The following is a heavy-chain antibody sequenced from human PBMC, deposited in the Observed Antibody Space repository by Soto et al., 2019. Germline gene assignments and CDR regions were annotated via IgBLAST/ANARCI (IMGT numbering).Heavy chain of an antibody. CDR2: IIPIFGTA. Sequence: SVKVSCKASGGTFSSYAISWVRQAPGQGLEWMGGIIPIFGTANYAQKFQGRVTITADKSTSTAYMELSSLRSEDTAVYYCARGYYCGSSGYSDALDIWGQGRMVTVSS. CDR1: GGTFSSYA. V-gene: IGHV1-69*06. D-gene: IGHD3-22*01. CDR3: ARGYYCGSSGYSDALDI. J-gene: IGHJ3*02.